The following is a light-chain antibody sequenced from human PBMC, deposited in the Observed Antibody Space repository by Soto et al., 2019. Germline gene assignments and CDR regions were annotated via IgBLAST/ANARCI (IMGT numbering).Light chain of an antibody. J-gene: IGKJ2*01. CDR1: QSVSSNY. V-gene: IGKV3-20*01. CDR3: QQYGSSPYT. Sequence: EIVLTQSPGTLSLSPGERATLSCMASQSVSSNYLAWYQQKPGQAPRLLIYGASSRATGIPDRFSGSGSGTEFTLTISRLEPEDFAVSYCQQYGSSPYTFGQGTKLEIK. CDR2: GAS.